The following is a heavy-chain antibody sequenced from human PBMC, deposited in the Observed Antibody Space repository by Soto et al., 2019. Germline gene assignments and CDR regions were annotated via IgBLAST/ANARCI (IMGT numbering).Heavy chain of an antibody. Sequence: SETLSLTCAVYGGSFSGYYWSWIRQPPGKGLEWIGEINHSGSTNYNPSLKSRVTISVDTSKNQFSLKLSSVTAADTAVYYCARGLDYYYDSSGYPDDAFDIWGQGTMVTV. CDR2: INHSGST. V-gene: IGHV4-34*01. CDR3: ARGLDYYYDSSGYPDDAFDI. J-gene: IGHJ3*02. CDR1: GGSFSGYY. D-gene: IGHD3-22*01.